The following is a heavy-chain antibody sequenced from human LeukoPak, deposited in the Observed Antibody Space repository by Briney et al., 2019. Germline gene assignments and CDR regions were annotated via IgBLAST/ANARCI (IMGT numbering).Heavy chain of an antibody. CDR1: GFTISSNY. V-gene: IGHV3-66*02. J-gene: IGHJ4*02. CDR3: ARDLLTYDFWSGYGY. D-gene: IGHD3-3*01. CDR2: IYIGGST. Sequence: TGGSLRLSCAASGFTISSNYMSWVRQAPGKGLEWVSVIYIGGSTYYADSLKGRFTISRDNSKNTLYLQMNSLRAEDTAVYYCARDLLTYDFWSGYGYWGQGTLVTVSS.